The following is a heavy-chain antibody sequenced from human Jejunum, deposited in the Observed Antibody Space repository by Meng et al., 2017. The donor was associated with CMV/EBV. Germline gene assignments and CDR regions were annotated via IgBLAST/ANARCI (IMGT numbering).Heavy chain of an antibody. CDR2: INTDGSTT. J-gene: IGHJ4*02. Sequence: SCAGSGVSVITSNMTWVRQAPGKGLVWVSRINTDGSTTNYADSVKGRFTISRDDAKNTLYLQMNSLRAEDTAVYYCARAGDYRFDYWGQGTLVTVSS. CDR1: GVSVITSN. CDR3: ARAGDYRFDY. D-gene: IGHD4-17*01. V-gene: IGHV3-74*01.